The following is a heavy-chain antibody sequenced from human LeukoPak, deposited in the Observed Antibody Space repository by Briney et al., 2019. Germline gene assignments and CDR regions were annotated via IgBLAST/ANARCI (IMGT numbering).Heavy chain of an antibody. CDR3: AREKSGITGTKRAYYFDY. V-gene: IGHV1-18*01. D-gene: IGHD1-20*01. CDR1: GYTFTSYG. CDR2: ISAYNGNT. J-gene: IGHJ4*02. Sequence: GASVKVSCKASGYTFTSYGISWVRQAPGQGLEWMGWISAYNGNTNYAQKLQGRVTMTTDTSTSTAYMELRSLRSDDTAVYYCAREKSGITGTKRAYYFDYWGQGTLATVSS.